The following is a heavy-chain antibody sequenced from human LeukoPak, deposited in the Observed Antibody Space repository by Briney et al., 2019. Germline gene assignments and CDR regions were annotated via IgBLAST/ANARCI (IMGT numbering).Heavy chain of an antibody. CDR2: MNRNSGNT. CDR3: ARGLYSSGWYGDGAFDI. V-gene: IGHV1-8*01. Sequence: GASVKVSCKASGYTFTSYDINWVRQATGQGLEWMGWMNRNSGNTGYAQKFQGRVTMTRNTSISTAYMELSSLRSEDTAVYYCARGLYSSGWYGDGAFDIWGQGTMVTVSS. D-gene: IGHD6-19*01. CDR1: GYTFTSYD. J-gene: IGHJ3*02.